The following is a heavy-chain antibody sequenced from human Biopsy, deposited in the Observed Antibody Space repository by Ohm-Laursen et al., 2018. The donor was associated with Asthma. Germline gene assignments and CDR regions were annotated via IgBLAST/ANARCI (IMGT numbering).Heavy chain of an antibody. D-gene: IGHD3-9*01. J-gene: IGHJ2*01. CDR2: TYPRDSDT. V-gene: IGHV5-51*01. CDR3: ARRIYDIWTGSHHWYFDL. Sequence: ESLKISCKGSGYSFSNYWIGWVRQMPGKGLEWMGITYPRDSDTRYSPSSQGQFTMSSDKSISTAYLQWSSLKASDTAMYYCARRIYDIWTGSHHWYFDLWGRGTLVTVSS. CDR1: GYSFSNYW.